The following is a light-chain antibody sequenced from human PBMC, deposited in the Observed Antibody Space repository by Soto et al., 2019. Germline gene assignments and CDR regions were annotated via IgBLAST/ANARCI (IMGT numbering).Light chain of an antibody. CDR3: SSYAGSSNV. J-gene: IGLJ1*01. V-gene: IGLV2-8*01. CDR2: EVN. CDR1: SXDVGGYNY. Sequence: QSALTQPLSASGSPGQSVAISCTGTSXDVGGYNYVSWYQQHPGKAPKLMIYEVNKRPSGVPDRFSGSKSGNTASLTVSGLQAEDEADYYCSSYAGSSNVFGTGTKVTFL.